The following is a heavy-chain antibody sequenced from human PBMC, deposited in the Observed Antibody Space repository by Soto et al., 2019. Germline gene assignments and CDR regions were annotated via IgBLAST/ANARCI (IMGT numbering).Heavy chain of an antibody. D-gene: IGHD3-10*01. CDR2: INPNSGGT. J-gene: IGHJ6*02. V-gene: IGHV1-2*04. CDR3: AREGTDYYYYGMDV. Sequence: VQLVQSGAEVKKPGASVKVSCKASGYTFTGYYMHWVRQAPGQGLECMGWINPNSGGTNYAQKFQGWVTMTMDTAISTAYMELSRLRSDDTAVYYCAREGTDYYYYGMDVWGQGTTVTVSS. CDR1: GYTFTGYY.